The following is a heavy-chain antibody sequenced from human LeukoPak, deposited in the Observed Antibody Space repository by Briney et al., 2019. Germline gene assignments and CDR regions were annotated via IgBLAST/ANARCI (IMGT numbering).Heavy chain of an antibody. CDR1: GFTFLSYW. D-gene: IGHD2/OR15-2a*01. Sequence: GSLRLSCASSGFTFLSYWMHWVRQAPGKGLEWVSSISSSSSYIYYADSVKGRFTISRDNAKNSLYLQMNSLRAEDTAVYYCARDLFSPPIWYFDLWGRGTLVTVSS. CDR3: ARDLFSPPIWYFDL. J-gene: IGHJ2*01. CDR2: ISSSSSYI. V-gene: IGHV3-21*01.